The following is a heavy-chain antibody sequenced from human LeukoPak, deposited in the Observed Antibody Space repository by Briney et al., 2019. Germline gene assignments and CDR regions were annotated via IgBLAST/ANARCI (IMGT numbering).Heavy chain of an antibody. CDR1: GGSISSYY. CDR2: IYYSGST. Sequence: SETLSLTCTVSGGSISSYYWSWIRQPPGKGLEWIGYIYYSGSTNYNPSLKSRVTISVDTSKNQFSLKLSSVTAADTAVYYCAREVAAAGASYHLDYWGQGTLVTVSS. D-gene: IGHD6-13*01. J-gene: IGHJ4*02. V-gene: IGHV4-59*01. CDR3: AREVAAAGASYHLDY.